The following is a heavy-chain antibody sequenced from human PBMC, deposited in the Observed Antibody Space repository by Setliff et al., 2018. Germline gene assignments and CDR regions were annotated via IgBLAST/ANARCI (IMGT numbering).Heavy chain of an antibody. Sequence: ASVKVSCKASGYTFTNYDINWVRQATGQGLEGIGWMNTNSGNKGYAQKFQGRFTMTTDRSTRKDYMELRSLQSDDTAVYYCARCFPFLSGYDRGAFDYWGQGTLVTVSS. CDR2: MNTNSGNK. D-gene: IGHD5-12*01. V-gene: IGHV1-8*01. J-gene: IGHJ4*02. CDR3: ARCFPFLSGYDRGAFDY. CDR1: GYTFTNYD.